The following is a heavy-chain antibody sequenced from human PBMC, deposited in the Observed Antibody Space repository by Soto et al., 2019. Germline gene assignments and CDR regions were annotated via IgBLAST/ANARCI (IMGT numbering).Heavy chain of an antibody. CDR1: GYSFPSYW. Sequence: GESLKISCKGSGYSFPSYWIGWVRQMPGKGREWMGVIYPGDSDTRYSPSFQGQVAISADKSINTAYLQWSSLKASDTAMYYCARHSGVAEDGTDWGQGTQVTVSS. V-gene: IGHV5-51*01. CDR2: IYPGDSDT. J-gene: IGHJ1*01. D-gene: IGHD6-13*01. CDR3: ARHSGVAEDGTD.